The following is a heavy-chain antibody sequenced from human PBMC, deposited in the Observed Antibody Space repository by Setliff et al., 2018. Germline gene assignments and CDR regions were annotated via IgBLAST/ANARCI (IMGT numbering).Heavy chain of an antibody. CDR3: AGGGRYCGGDCYQDDAFDI. CDR1: GGSFSDYY. Sequence: SDTLSLTCEVSGGSFSDYYWSWIRQSPGKGLEWLGDFNRTRKIDYSPSLKSRLTISVDTSKKQFSLHLSSVTAADTAMYYCAGGGRYCGGDCYQDDAFDIWGQGTMVTVSS. CDR2: FNRTRKI. J-gene: IGHJ3*02. V-gene: IGHV4-34*01. D-gene: IGHD2-21*02.